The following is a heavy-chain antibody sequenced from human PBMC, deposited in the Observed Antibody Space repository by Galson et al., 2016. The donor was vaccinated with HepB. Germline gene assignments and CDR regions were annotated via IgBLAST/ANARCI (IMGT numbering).Heavy chain of an antibody. J-gene: IGHJ4*02. V-gene: IGHV2-5*02. Sequence: ALVKPTQTLTLACTFSGFSLLTNGVGVGWIRQTPGQALGWLALIYRDDDQRYSPSLRSRLTITKDIRKNQVVLTMTDIDPVDAGTFYCARLTWRGRDSRGNLFLFDYWGQGIRVTVSS. CDR1: GFSLLTNGVG. CDR3: ARLTWRGRDSRGNLFLFDY. CDR2: IYRDDDQ. D-gene: IGHD4-23*01.